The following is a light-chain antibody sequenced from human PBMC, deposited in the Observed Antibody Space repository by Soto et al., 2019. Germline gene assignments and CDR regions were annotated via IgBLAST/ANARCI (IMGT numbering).Light chain of an antibody. J-gene: IGKJ1*01. CDR1: QSISSW. Sequence: DIQMTQSPSTLSASVGDRVPITCRASQSISSWLAWYQQKPGKAPKLLIYDASSLESGVPSRCSGSGSGTEFTLTISSLQPDDFATYYCQQYNSYWTFGQGTKVDIK. CDR2: DAS. CDR3: QQYNSYWT. V-gene: IGKV1-5*01.